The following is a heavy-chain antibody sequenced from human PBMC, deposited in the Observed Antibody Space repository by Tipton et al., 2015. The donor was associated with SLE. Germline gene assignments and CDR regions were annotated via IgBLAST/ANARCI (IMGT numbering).Heavy chain of an antibody. J-gene: IGHJ4*02. CDR1: GGSIRRGDYY. Sequence: TLSLTCTVSGGSIRRGDYYWSWIRQHPGKGLEWIGYIHDSGATFYNPSLRSRSAISVDTSQNQFSLRLTSATAADTAIYYCARHPGASFDFWGQGILVTVSS. CDR3: ARHPGASFDF. CDR2: IHDSGAT. V-gene: IGHV4-31*03.